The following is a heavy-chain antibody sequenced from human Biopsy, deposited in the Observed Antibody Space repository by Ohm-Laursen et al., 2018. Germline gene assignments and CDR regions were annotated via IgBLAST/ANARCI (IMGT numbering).Heavy chain of an antibody. CDR2: IYYSGST. Sequence: TLSLTCTVSGGSISSDYWGWIRQTPGKGLEWIGYIYYSGSTNYNPSLKSRVTISVDTSKNQFSLRLNSVTAADTAVYYYARATNSTGWPYYYFYGMDVWGQGTTVTVSS. J-gene: IGHJ6*02. V-gene: IGHV4-59*01. CDR3: ARATNSTGWPYYYFYGMDV. D-gene: IGHD2/OR15-2a*01. CDR1: GGSISSDY.